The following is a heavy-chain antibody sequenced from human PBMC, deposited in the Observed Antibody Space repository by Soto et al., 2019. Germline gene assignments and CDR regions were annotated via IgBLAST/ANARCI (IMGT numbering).Heavy chain of an antibody. D-gene: IGHD4-17*01. CDR3: ARGPYGDY. CDR1: GYAFTTYG. J-gene: IGHJ4*02. CDR2: ISAHNGNT. Sequence: QVHLVQSGAEVKKPGASVKVSCKGSGYAFTTYGITWVRQAPGQGLEWMGWISAHNGNTNYAQKLQGRVTVTRDTSTSTAYMELRSLRSDDTAVYYCARGPYGDYWGQGALLPVSS. V-gene: IGHV1-18*01.